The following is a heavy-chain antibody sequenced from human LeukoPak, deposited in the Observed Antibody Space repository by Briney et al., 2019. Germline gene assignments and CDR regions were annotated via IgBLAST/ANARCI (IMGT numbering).Heavy chain of an antibody. V-gene: IGHV1-2*02. CDR2: INPNSGGT. J-gene: IGHJ5*02. CDR3: ARVYGSGSPWMNFDP. CDR1: GYTLTGYY. Sequence: ASEKVSCKASGYTLTGYYMQWVRQAPGQGLEWMGWINPNSGGTNYAQNFQGRVTMTRDTSISTAYMELRGLISDDTAVYYCARVYGSGSPWMNFDPWGQGTLVTVSS. D-gene: IGHD3-10*01.